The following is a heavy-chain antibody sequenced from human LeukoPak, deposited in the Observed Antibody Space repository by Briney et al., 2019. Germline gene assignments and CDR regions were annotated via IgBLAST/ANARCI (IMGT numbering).Heavy chain of an antibody. Sequence: GGSLRLSCAASGFTFSSYEMNWVRQAPGKGLEWVSYISSSGSTIYYADSVKGRFTISRDNAKNSLYLQMNSLRAEDTAVYYCARDGLGYDILTGYYTNAFDIWGQGTMVTVS. CDR1: GFTFSSYE. CDR3: ARDGLGYDILTGYYTNAFDI. V-gene: IGHV3-48*03. D-gene: IGHD3-9*01. CDR2: ISSSGSTI. J-gene: IGHJ3*02.